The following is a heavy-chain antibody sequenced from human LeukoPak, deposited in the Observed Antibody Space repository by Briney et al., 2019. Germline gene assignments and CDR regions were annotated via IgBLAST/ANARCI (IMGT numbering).Heavy chain of an antibody. V-gene: IGHV1-46*01. J-gene: IGHJ5*02. Sequence: ASVTVSCKASGYTFTSYYMHWVRQAPGQGLEWMGIINPSGGSTSYAQKFQGRVAMTRDMSTSTVYMELSSLRSEDTAVYYCARGGYSNRNWFDPWGQGTLVTVSS. CDR3: ARGGYSNRNWFDP. CDR1: GYTFTSYY. D-gene: IGHD6-13*01. CDR2: INPSGGST.